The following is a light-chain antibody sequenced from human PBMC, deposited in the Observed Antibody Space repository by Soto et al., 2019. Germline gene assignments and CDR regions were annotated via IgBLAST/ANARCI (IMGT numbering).Light chain of an antibody. CDR2: DVI. Sequence: QAVVTQPASVSGSPGQSITISCTGSGSDVGSHNLVSWYQQHPGKAPKLMIYDVIKRPSGISDRFSGSKSGNTASLTISGLQAEDEADYFCCSYAGSATWMFGGGTKLTVL. CDR3: CSYAGSATWM. J-gene: IGLJ3*02. CDR1: GSDVGSHNL. V-gene: IGLV2-23*02.